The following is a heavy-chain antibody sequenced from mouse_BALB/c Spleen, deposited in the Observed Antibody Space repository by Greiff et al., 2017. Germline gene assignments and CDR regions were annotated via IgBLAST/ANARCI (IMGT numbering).Heavy chain of an antibody. Sequence: EVQVVESGGGLVKPGGSLKLSCAASGFTFSSYAMSWVRQTPEKRLEWVASISSGGSTYYPDSVKGRFTISRDNARNILYLQMSSLRSEDTAMYYCARDDGYPSFDYWGQGTTLTVSS. V-gene: IGHV5-6-5*01. D-gene: IGHD2-3*01. J-gene: IGHJ2*01. CDR1: GFTFSSYA. CDR3: ARDDGYPSFDY. CDR2: ISSGGST.